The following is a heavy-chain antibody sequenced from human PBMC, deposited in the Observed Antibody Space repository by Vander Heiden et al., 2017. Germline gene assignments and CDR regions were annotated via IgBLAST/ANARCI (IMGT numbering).Heavy chain of an antibody. Sequence: QVQLQESGPGLVKPSETLSLTCTASGGSISRYFWCWIRPPAGKELEWIGRTYTSGSTNYNPSLKSRVTMSVDTSKNQFSLKLSSVTAADTAVYYCARVNPFYYGSGTYYKSNEFDIWGQGTMVTVSS. D-gene: IGHD3-10*01. V-gene: IGHV4-4*07. CDR2: TYTSGST. J-gene: IGHJ3*02. CDR3: ARVNPFYYGSGTYYKSNEFDI. CDR1: GGSISRYF.